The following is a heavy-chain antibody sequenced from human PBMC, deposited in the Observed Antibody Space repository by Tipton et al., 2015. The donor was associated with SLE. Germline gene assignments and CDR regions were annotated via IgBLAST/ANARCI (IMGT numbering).Heavy chain of an antibody. D-gene: IGHD6-19*01. CDR2: IYYTGST. Sequence: LRLSCTVSGGSIGSYYWSWIRQPPGKGLEWIGYIYYTGSTNYNPSLKSRVTISVDTSKNQFSLKLSSVTAADTAVYYCARFGSSGCFDYWGQGTLVTVSS. CDR1: GGSIGSYY. J-gene: IGHJ4*02. CDR3: ARFGSSGCFDY. V-gene: IGHV4-59*01.